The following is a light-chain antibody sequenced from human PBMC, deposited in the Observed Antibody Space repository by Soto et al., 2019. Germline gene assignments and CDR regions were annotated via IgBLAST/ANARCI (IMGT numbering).Light chain of an antibody. CDR2: KAS. J-gene: IGKJ1*01. V-gene: IGKV1-5*03. CDR3: QHYNRYSEA. Sequence: DIQMTQSPSTLSASVGDSVTISCRASQNINPWLAWYHQKPGKAHKXMIYKASTLKSGVPSRFSGSGSGTEGTLTISSLQPDDFATYYGQHYNRYSEAFGQGTKVDIK. CDR1: QNINPW.